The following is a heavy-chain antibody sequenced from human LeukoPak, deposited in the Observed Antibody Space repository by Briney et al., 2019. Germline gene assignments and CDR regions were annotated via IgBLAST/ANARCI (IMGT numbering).Heavy chain of an antibody. CDR3: VKVVGFQDEANNWYLWFDP. Sequence: SETLSLTCTVSGGSISGYWWSWVRQPVGKGLEWIGRIFTSGATNYNPSLASRVIMSIDTSKNEISLRLTSMTAADTAMYYRVKVVGFQDEANNWYLWFDPWGQGTHVTVSP. D-gene: IGHD1-1*01. V-gene: IGHV4-4*07. J-gene: IGHJ5*02. CDR2: IFTSGAT. CDR1: GGSISGYW.